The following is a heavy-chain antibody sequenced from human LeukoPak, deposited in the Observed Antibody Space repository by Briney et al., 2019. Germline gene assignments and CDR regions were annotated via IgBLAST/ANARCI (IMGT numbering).Heavy chain of an antibody. CDR2: ISYDGTNK. CDR3: ARDSLLLWFGELSYDAFDI. CDR1: GFTFSSYD. V-gene: IGHV3-30*03. D-gene: IGHD3-10*01. J-gene: IGHJ3*02. Sequence: PGGSLRLSCAASGFTFSSYDMHWVRQAPGKGLEWVAVISYDGTNKYYADSVKGRFTISRDNSKSTLYLQMNSLRAEDTAVYYCARDSLLLWFGELSYDAFDIWGQGTMVTVSS.